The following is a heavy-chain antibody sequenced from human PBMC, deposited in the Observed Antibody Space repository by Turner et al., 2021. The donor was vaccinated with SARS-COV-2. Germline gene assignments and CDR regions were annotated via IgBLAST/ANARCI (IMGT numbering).Heavy chain of an antibody. CDR2: FDPEDVET. CDR1: GDTFTSYY. J-gene: IGHJ6*02. CDR3: ATVFAVAGLSYGMDV. V-gene: IGHV1-24*01. Sequence: QVQLVQSGAEVKKPGASVKVSCKASGDTFTSYYIHWVRQAPGQGLEWMGGFDPEDVETIYAQKFQGRVTMTEDTSTDTAYMELSSLRSEDTAVYYCATVFAVAGLSYGMDVWGQGTTVTVSS. D-gene: IGHD6-19*01.